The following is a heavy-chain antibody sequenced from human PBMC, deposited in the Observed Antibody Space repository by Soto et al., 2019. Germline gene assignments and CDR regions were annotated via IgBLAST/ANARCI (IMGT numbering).Heavy chain of an antibody. Sequence: GGSLRLSCAASGFTFSSYAMSWVRQAPGKGLEWVSAISGSGGSTYYADSVKGQFTISRDNSKNTLYLQMNSLRAEDTAVYYCAKETGNRHKYSGYPDDYWGQGTLVTVSS. CDR3: AKETGNRHKYSGYPDDY. D-gene: IGHD5-12*01. CDR2: ISGSGGST. J-gene: IGHJ4*02. CDR1: GFTFSSYA. V-gene: IGHV3-23*01.